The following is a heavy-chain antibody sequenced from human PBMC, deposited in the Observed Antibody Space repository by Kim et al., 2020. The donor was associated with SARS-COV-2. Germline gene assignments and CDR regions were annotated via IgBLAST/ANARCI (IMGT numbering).Heavy chain of an antibody. CDR2: ISYDGSNK. D-gene: IGHD3-10*01. V-gene: IGHV3-30*18. CDR3: AKTWFGDRVPWFDP. Sequence: GGSLRLSCAASGFTFSSYGMHWVRQAPGKGLEWVAVISYDGSNKYYADSVKGRFTISRDNSKNTLYLQMNSLRAEDTAVYYCAKTWFGDRVPWFDPWGQGTLVTVSS. CDR1: GFTFSSYG. J-gene: IGHJ5*02.